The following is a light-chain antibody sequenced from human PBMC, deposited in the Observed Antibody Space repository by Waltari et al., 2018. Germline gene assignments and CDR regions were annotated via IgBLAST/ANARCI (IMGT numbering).Light chain of an antibody. CDR2: DVS. J-gene: IGKJ4*01. Sequence: EIVMTQSPATLSVSPGERATLSCRASQSVSSNLAWYLQKPGQSPQLLIYDVSSRFSGVPDRFSGSGSGTDFTLRISRVEAEDVGVYYCMQGIHLPLTFGGGTKVEMK. CDR3: MQGIHLPLT. CDR1: QSVSSN. V-gene: IGKV2-29*02.